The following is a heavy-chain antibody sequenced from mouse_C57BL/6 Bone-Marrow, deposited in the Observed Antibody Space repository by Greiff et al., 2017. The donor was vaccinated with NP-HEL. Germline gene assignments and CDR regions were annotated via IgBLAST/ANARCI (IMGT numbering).Heavy chain of an antibody. CDR2: ISNGGGST. V-gene: IGHV5-12*01. D-gene: IGHD2-2*01. Sequence: EVMLVESGGGLVQPGGSLKLSCAASGFTFSDYYMYWVRQTPEKRLEWVAYISNGGGSTYYPDTVKGRFTIYRDNAKNTLYLQMSRLKSEDTAMYYCARQYGYDVWYFDVWGTGTTVTVSS. J-gene: IGHJ1*03. CDR1: GFTFSDYY. CDR3: ARQYGYDVWYFDV.